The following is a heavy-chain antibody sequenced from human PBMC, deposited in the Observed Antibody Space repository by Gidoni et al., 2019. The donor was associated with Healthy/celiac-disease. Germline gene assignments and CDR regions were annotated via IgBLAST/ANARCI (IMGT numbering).Heavy chain of an antibody. CDR2: TYYRAKWYN. D-gene: IGHD6-19*01. V-gene: IGHV6-1*01. J-gene: IGHJ5*02. CDR1: GDSVPSNSAA. CDR3: ARDIAVAGTWFDP. Sequence: QVQLQQSGPGLVTPSQTLSLTCAISGDSVPSNSAAWNWSRQSPSRGLEWLGRTYYRAKWYNDYAVSVKSRITINPDTAKNQCSLQLNSVTPEDTAVYYCARDIAVAGTWFDPWGQGTLVTVSS.